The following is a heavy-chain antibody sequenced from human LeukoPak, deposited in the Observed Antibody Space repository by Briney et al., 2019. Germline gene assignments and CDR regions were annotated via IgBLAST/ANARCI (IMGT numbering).Heavy chain of an antibody. CDR2: IYYSGST. J-gene: IGHJ5*02. Sequence: SETLSLTCTVSGGSISSYYWGWIRQPPGKGLEWIGSIYYSGSTYYNPSLKSRVTISVETSKNQFSLKLKSVTAADTAVYYCARGGYYGSGNDFRFDPWGQGALVTVSS. D-gene: IGHD3-10*01. CDR1: GGSISSYY. V-gene: IGHV4-39*07. CDR3: ARGGYYGSGNDFRFDP.